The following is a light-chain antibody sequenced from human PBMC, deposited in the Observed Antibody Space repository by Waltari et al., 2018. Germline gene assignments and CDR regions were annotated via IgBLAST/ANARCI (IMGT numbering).Light chain of an antibody. Sequence: QSALTQPASVSGSPGQSITIPCTGTSSDVGGYNFVSWYQKHPGKAPKLIIYDVTERPSGVSHRFSGSKSGNTASLTISGLQAEDEADYYCSSYTSTSSYVFGAETKVTVL. CDR3: SSYTSTSSYV. CDR2: DVT. CDR1: SSDVGGYNF. V-gene: IGLV2-14*01. J-gene: IGLJ1*01.